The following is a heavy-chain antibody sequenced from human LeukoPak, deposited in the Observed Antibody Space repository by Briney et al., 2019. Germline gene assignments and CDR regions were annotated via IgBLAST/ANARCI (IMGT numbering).Heavy chain of an antibody. CDR2: IYTRGST. CDR1: GGSISSGSYY. CDR3: ASFPSFDWLFGAFDI. D-gene: IGHD3-9*01. V-gene: IGHV4-61*02. Sequence: SETLSLTCTVSGGSISSGSYYGSWIRQPAGEGLEWVGRIYTRGSTNYNPSLKRRVTISVAPSKNQFPLTLSSVTAADTAVYYCASFPSFDWLFGAFDIWGHGTMVTVSS. J-gene: IGHJ3*02.